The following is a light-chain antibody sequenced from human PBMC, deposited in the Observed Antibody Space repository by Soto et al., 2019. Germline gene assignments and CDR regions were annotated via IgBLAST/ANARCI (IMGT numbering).Light chain of an antibody. CDR2: EVS. Sequence: QSALTQPPSASGSPGQSVTISCTGTSSDVGAYNYVSWYQQYPGKAPKLMIYEVSKRPSGVPDRFSGSKSGKTASLTVSGLQPEDEADYYCTSYAGSDNWVFGGGTQLTVL. V-gene: IGLV2-8*01. J-gene: IGLJ3*02. CDR1: SSDVGAYNY. CDR3: TSYAGSDNWV.